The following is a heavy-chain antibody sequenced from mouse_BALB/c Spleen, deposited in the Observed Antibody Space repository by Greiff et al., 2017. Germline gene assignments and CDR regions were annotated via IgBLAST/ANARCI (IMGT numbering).Heavy chain of an antibody. Sequence: EVKLMESGGGLVQPGGSRKLSCAASGFTFSSFGMHWVRQAPEKGLEWVAYISSGSSTIYYADTVKGRFTISRDNPKNTLFLQMTSLRSEDTAMYYCARSGSPGVYWYIDVWGAGTTVTVSS. CDR3: ARSGSPGVYWYIDV. D-gene: IGHD3-1*01. J-gene: IGHJ1*01. V-gene: IGHV5-17*02. CDR1: GFTFSSFG. CDR2: ISSGSSTI.